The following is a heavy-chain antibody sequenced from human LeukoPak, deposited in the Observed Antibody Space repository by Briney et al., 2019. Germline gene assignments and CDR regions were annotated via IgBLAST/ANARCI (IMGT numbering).Heavy chain of an antibody. Sequence: GGSLRLSCAASGNYWMHWVHQAPGKGLVWVSHINSDGSWTSYADSVKGRFTISKDNAKNTVYLQMNNLRAEDTAVYYCVSFYETYWGRGTLVTVSS. CDR1: GNYW. J-gene: IGHJ4*02. D-gene: IGHD2/OR15-2a*01. CDR3: VSFYETY. CDR2: INSDGSWT. V-gene: IGHV3-74*01.